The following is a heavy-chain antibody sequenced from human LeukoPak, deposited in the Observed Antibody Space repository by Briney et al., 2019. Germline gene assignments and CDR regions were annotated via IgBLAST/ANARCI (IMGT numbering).Heavy chain of an antibody. CDR2: IYYSGST. Sequence: SETLSLTCAVYGGSFSGYYWSWIRQPPGKGLEWIGSIYYSGSTYYNPSLKSRVTISVDTSKNQFSLKLSSVTAADTAVYYCARGYYDFWSGYYFDYWGQGTLVTVSS. CDR1: GGSFSGYY. J-gene: IGHJ4*02. V-gene: IGHV4-34*01. CDR3: ARGYYDFWSGYYFDY. D-gene: IGHD3-3*01.